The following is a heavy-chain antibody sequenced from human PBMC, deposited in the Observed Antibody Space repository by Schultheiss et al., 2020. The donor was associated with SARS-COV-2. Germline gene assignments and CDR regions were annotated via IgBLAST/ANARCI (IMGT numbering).Heavy chain of an antibody. CDR1: GGSISGYY. CDR3: ARDLVVVVAASPATVY. V-gene: IGHV4-34*01. Sequence: SETLSLTCTVSGGSISGYYWSWIRQPPGKGLEWIGEINHSGSTNYNPSLKSRVTISVDTSKNQFSLKLSSVTAADTAVYYCARDLVVVVAASPATVYWGQGTLVTVSS. CDR2: INHSGST. D-gene: IGHD2-15*01. J-gene: IGHJ4*02.